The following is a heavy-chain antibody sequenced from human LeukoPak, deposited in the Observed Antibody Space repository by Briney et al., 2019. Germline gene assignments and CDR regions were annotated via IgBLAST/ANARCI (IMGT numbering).Heavy chain of an antibody. CDR3: AKVLLRGYYLDY. CDR2: ISGSGGST. D-gene: IGHD3-10*01. Sequence: HSGASLSLSCAPYGFIYRSYVMSWGRQAPGKRLEWVSAISGSGGSTYYAASVNGRLTISRDNSKNTLYLQMNSLRAEDTAVYYCAKVLLRGYYLDYWGQVTLVSVSS. CDR1: GFIYRSYV. J-gene: IGHJ4*02. V-gene: IGHV3-23*01.